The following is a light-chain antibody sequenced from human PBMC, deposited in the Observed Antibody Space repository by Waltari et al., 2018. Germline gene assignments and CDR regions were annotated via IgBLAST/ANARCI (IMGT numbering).Light chain of an antibody. CDR2: EVS. J-gene: IGLJ2*01. V-gene: IGLV2-23*02. CDR1: TSDVGSDNL. CDR3: CSYAGSSTLV. Sequence: QSALTQPASVSGSPGQSLTISCTGTTSDVGSDNLLSWYQQHPDKAPKLMIYEVSKRPSGVSNRFSGSKSGNTASLTISGLQAEDEADYYCCSYAGSSTLVFGGGTKLTVL.